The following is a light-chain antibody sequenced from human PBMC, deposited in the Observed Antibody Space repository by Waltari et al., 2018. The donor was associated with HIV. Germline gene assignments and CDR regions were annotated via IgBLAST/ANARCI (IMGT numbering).Light chain of an antibody. CDR2: WAS. CDR1: QSVLYRSNNKNY. J-gene: IGKJ1*01. Sequence: DIVMTQSSDSLAVSLGERATINCRSSQSVLYRSNNKNYLAWYQQKPGQPPKLLIYWASTRESGVPDRFSGSGSGTDFSLTISGLQAEDVAVYYCQQYYSSWTFGQGTKVEIK. CDR3: QQYYSSWT. V-gene: IGKV4-1*01.